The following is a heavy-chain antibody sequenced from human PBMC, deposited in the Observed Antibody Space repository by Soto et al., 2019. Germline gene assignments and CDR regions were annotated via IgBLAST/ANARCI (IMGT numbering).Heavy chain of an antibody. CDR1: GGSISSGDYY. D-gene: IGHD1-7*01. Sequence: SETLSLTCTVSGGSISSGDYYWSWIRQPPGKGLEWIGYIYYSGSTYYNPSLKSRVTISVDTSKNQFSLKLSSVTAADTAVYYCARGITGTALYDYWGQGTLVTVSS. CDR2: IYYSGST. CDR3: ARGITGTALYDY. J-gene: IGHJ4*02. V-gene: IGHV4-30-4*01.